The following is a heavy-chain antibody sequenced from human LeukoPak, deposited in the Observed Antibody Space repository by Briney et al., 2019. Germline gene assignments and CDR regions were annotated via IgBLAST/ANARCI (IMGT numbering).Heavy chain of an antibody. J-gene: IGHJ6*02. Sequence: PSETLSLTCTASGVSISSYYWSWIRQPPGKGLEWIGDIYYSGSTNYNPALKSRVTISVDTSKNQFSLKLSSVTAADTAVYYCARDHRNSLVSDYGMDVWGQGTTVTVSS. D-gene: IGHD1-14*01. CDR3: ARDHRNSLVSDYGMDV. CDR1: GVSISSYY. CDR2: IYYSGST. V-gene: IGHV4-59*01.